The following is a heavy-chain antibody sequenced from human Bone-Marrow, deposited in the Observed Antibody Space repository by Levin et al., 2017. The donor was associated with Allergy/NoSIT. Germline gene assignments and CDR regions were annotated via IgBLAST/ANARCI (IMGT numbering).Heavy chain of an antibody. CDR1: GLTLDNYA. J-gene: IGHJ6*02. V-gene: IGHV3-9*01. CDR3: VKDIDAAPRYAMDV. D-gene: IGHD6-13*01. Sequence: GGSLRLSCVASGLTLDNYAFHWVRQAPGKGLAWVSGISWNSDIIMYADSVKGRFTISRDNAKNSLYLQMESLRPDDTALYFCVKDIDAAPRYAMDVWGQGTTVTVSS. CDR2: ISWNSDII.